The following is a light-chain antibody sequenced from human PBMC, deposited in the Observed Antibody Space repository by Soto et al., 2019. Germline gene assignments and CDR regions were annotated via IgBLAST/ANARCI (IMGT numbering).Light chain of an antibody. CDR1: HSLLQRNGYKC. V-gene: IGKV2-28*01. CDR3: MQSLQAPLT. Sequence: EIGMTQSPISLPVTPVEPASISCRSSHSLLQRNGYKCLEWYLQKPGQSPQLLIYMGSNRASGVPERFSGSGSGTDFRLKISRVEAEDVRVYYCMQSLQAPLTFGQGTKVGIK. J-gene: IGKJ1*01. CDR2: MGS.